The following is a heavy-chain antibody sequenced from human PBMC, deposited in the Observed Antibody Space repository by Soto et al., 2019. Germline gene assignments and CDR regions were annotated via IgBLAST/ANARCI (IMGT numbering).Heavy chain of an antibody. CDR2: INPSGGTT. CDR1: GYTFTRYN. Sequence: SVKVSCKASGYTFTRYNVHWVRQAPGQGLEWMAIINPSGGTTYYVQKFEGRVTLTTDTSTSTVYMELSSLRSDDTAVYYCARVRGGGSEYFFDYWGQGTLVTVSS. D-gene: IGHD2-15*01. J-gene: IGHJ4*02. CDR3: ARVRGGGSEYFFDY. V-gene: IGHV1-46*01.